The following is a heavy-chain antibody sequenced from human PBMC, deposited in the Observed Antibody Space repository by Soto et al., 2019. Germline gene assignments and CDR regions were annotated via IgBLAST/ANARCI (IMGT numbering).Heavy chain of an antibody. CDR1: GFTFSSYA. CDR2: ISGSGGST. CDR3: AKACLVPSAAPGYYYGMDV. J-gene: IGHJ6*02. V-gene: IGHV3-23*01. D-gene: IGHD2-2*01. Sequence: EVQLLESGGGLVQPGGSLRLSCAASGFTFSSYAMSWVRQAPGKGLEWVSAISGSGGSTYYADSVKGRFTISRDNSKNTLYLQMNSLRAEDTAVYYCAKACLVPSAAPGYYYGMDVWGQGTTVTVSS.